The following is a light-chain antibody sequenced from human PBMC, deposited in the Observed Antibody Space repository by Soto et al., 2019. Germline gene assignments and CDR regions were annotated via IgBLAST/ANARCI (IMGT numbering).Light chain of an antibody. V-gene: IGKV3-11*01. CDR3: QQRSNWPRLT. CDR2: DAS. J-gene: IGKJ4*01. Sequence: EIVLTQSPATLSLSPGARATLSCRASQSISSYLAWYQQKPGQAPRLLIYDASNRATGVPDRFSGSGSGTDFTLTISSLEPEDFGVYYCQQRSNWPRLTFGGGTRVESK. CDR1: QSISSY.